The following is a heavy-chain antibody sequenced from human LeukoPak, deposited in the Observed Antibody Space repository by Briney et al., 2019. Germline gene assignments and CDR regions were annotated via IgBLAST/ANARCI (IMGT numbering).Heavy chain of an antibody. V-gene: IGHV4-34*01. J-gene: IGHJ4*02. CDR3: AREAAGPPDY. D-gene: IGHD6-19*01. CDR1: GGSFSGYY. CDR2: INHSGST. Sequence: SETLSLTCAVYGGSFSGYYWSWIRQPPGKGLEWIGEINHSGSTNYNPSLKSRVTISVDTSKNQFSLKLSSVTAADTAVYYCAREAAGPPDYWGQGTLVTVSS.